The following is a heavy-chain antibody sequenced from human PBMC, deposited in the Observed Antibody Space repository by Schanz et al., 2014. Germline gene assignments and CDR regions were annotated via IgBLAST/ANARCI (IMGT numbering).Heavy chain of an antibody. D-gene: IGHD5-12*01. J-gene: IGHJ4*02. CDR1: GFTFSSYG. CDR3: ARDRHSGYALDF. CDR2: ISYDGSNK. Sequence: QVQLVESGGGVVQPGRSLRLSCAVSGFTFSSYGMHWVRQAPGKGLEWVALISYDGSNKHYADSVKGRFTISRDNSKKTLYVQMNSLRAEDTAVYYCARDRHSGYALDFWGQGTLVTVSS. V-gene: IGHV3-30*03.